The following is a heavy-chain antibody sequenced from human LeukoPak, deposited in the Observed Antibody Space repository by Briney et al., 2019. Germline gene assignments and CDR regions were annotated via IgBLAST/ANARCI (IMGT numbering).Heavy chain of an antibody. CDR2: IGVGGTT. D-gene: IGHD3-22*01. V-gene: IGHV3-23*01. CDR3: AKTQGYYDC. Sequence: PGGSLRLSCAASGFTFSSYGMNWVRQAPGKGLEWVSGIGVGGTTYCADSVKGRFTISRDTSKSTLSLQMNSLRAEDTAVYYCAKTQGYYDCWGQGTLVTVSS. CDR1: GFTFSSYG. J-gene: IGHJ4*02.